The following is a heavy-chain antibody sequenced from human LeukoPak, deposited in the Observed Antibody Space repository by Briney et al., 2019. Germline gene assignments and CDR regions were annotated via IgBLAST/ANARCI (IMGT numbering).Heavy chain of an antibody. J-gene: IGHJ5*02. CDR1: GFSISNGYY. Sequence: PSETLSLTCSVSGFSISNGYYWGWIRQPPGKGLEWIGYIYYSGSTNYNPSLKSRVTISVDTSKNQFSLKLSSVTAADTAVYYCATLLYYDILTGDGGWFDPWGQGTLVTVSS. V-gene: IGHV4-61*01. CDR3: ATLLYYDILTGDGGWFDP. CDR2: IYYSGST. D-gene: IGHD3-9*01.